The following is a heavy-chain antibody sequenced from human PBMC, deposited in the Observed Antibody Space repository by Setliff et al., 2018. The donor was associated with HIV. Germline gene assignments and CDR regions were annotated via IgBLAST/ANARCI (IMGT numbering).Heavy chain of an antibody. D-gene: IGHD5-18*01. CDR2: FRPSGNA. Sequence: PSETLSLTCTVSGGSISGHYWNWIRQPAGKGLEWIGRFRPSGNAYYRDPYYNPSLKSRVTMSVDTSKNQFFLNLTSVTAADTAVYYCARAEDTAMDVWGKGTTVTVSS. CDR3: ARAEDTAMDV. J-gene: IGHJ6*04. CDR1: GGSISGHY. V-gene: IGHV4-4*07.